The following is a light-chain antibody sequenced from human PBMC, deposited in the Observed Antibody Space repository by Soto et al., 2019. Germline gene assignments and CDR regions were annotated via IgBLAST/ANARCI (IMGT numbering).Light chain of an antibody. CDR3: QQYHNWPIT. Sequence: VLSQSPGRVSLSPGERATLSCRASQSVPSTYFAWYQQKPGQPPRLLISGTSNRATGIPDRFSGSGSGTDFTLTISSLEPEDFAVYSCQQYHNWPITFGQGTRLEIK. V-gene: IGKV3-20*01. CDR1: QSVPSTY. CDR2: GTS. J-gene: IGKJ5*01.